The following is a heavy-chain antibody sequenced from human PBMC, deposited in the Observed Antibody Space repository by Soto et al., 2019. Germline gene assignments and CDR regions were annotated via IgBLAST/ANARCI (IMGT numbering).Heavy chain of an antibody. J-gene: IGHJ4*02. CDR3: ARERTSMIVVGTTDY. V-gene: IGHV3-74*01. CDR1: GFTFSSYW. CDR2: INSDGSST. D-gene: IGHD3-22*01. Sequence: EVQLVESGGGLVQPGGSLRLSCAASGFTFSSYWMHWVRQAPGKGLVWVSRINSDGSSTSYADSVKGRFTISRDNAKNTLYLKMNSLRAEDTAVYYCARERTSMIVVGTTDYWGQGTLVTVSS.